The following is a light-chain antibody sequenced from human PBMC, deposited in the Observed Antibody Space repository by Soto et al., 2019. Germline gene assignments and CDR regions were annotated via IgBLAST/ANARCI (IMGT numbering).Light chain of an antibody. CDR3: AAWDDSLSGYV. Sequence: QSVLTQPPSASGTPGXRVTISCSXSSSNIGSNYVYWYXQLPGXAPKLLIYRNXQRPSGVPDRFSGSKSGTSASLAISGLRSEDEADYXCAAWDDSLSGYVFGTGTKLTVL. J-gene: IGLJ1*01. CDR2: RNX. CDR1: SSNIGSNY. V-gene: IGLV1-47*01.